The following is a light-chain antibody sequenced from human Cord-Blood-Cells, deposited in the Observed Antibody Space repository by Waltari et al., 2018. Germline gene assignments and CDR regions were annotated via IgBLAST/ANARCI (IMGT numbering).Light chain of an antibody. V-gene: IGKV1-33*01. J-gene: IGKJ5*01. Sequence: DMPMTQSPSSLFASVGDRVTITCQASQDISNYLNWYQQKPGKAPKLLIYDASNLETGVPSRFSGSGSGTDVTFTISSLQPEDIATYYCQQYDNLPITFGQGTRLEIK. CDR2: DAS. CDR1: QDISNY. CDR3: QQYDNLPIT.